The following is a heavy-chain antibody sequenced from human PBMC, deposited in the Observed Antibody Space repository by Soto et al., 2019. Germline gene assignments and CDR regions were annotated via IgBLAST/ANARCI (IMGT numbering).Heavy chain of an antibody. CDR3: ARGSSGYFTTY. CDR2: IIPIFGTA. J-gene: IGHJ4*02. D-gene: IGHD3-22*01. CDR1: GYTFTSYY. Sequence: ASVKVSCKASGYTFTSYYMRWVRQAPGQGLEWMGGIIPIFGTANYAQKFQGRVTITADKSTSTAYMELSSLRSEDTAVYYCARGSSGYFTTYWGQGTLVTVSS. V-gene: IGHV1-69*06.